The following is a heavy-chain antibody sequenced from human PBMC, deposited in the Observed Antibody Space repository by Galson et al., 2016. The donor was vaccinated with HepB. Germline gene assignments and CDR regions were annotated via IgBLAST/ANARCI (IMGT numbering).Heavy chain of an antibody. CDR3: AKDSEYYESRSLYY. CDR2: ISGSGATT. D-gene: IGHD3-22*01. Sequence: SLRLSCAASGFTFTNYAMNWVRQAPGKGLEWVSSISGSGATTYYAGSVKGRFTISRDNSKNTLFLQINSLRADDTAVYYCAKDSEYYESRSLYYWGQGAPGSVSS. CDR1: GFTFTNYA. V-gene: IGHV3-23*01. J-gene: IGHJ4*02.